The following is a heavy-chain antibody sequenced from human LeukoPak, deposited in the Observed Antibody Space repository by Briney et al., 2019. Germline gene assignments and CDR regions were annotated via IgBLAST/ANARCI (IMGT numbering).Heavy chain of an antibody. CDR3: ARRGEF. J-gene: IGHJ4*02. Sequence: PSQTLSLTCTVSGGSISSGSYYWSWIRQPAGKGLEWIGRIYTSGSTNYNPSLKSRVTISVDTSKNQFSLKLSSVTAADTAVYYCARRGEFWGQGILVTVSS. CDR1: GGSISSGSYY. V-gene: IGHV4-61*02. D-gene: IGHD3-16*01. CDR2: IYTSGST.